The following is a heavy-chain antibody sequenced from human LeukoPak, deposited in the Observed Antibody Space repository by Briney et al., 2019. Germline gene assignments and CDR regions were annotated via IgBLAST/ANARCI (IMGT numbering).Heavy chain of an antibody. CDR1: GIAFSSYA. Sequence: GGSLRLSCAASGIAFSSYAMSWVRQAPGKGLEWVSGISGSGRSTFYADSVKGRFTISRDNSKNTLYLQMNSLRAEDTAVYYCAKDRSGRESGNQRDDYWGQGTLVTVSS. CDR2: ISGSGRST. V-gene: IGHV3-23*01. CDR3: AKDRSGRESGNQRDDY. D-gene: IGHD1-14*01. J-gene: IGHJ4*02.